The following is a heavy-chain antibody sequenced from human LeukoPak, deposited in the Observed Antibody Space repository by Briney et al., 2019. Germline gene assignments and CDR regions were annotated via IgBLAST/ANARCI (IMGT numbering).Heavy chain of an antibody. CDR3: ARARRYYYDSSGYYNDY. V-gene: IGHV4-34*01. CDR2: INHSGST. J-gene: IGHJ4*02. Sequence: SETLSLTCAVYGGSFSGYYWSWIRQPPGKGLEWIGEINHSGSTNYNPSLKSRVTISVDTSKNQFSLKLSSVTAADTAVYYCARARRYYYDSSGYYNDYWGQGTLVTVSS. CDR1: GGSFSGYY. D-gene: IGHD3-22*01.